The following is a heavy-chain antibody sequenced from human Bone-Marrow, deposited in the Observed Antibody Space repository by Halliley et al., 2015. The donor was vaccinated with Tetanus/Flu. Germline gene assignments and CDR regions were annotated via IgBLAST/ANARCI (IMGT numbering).Heavy chain of an antibody. D-gene: IGHD1-1*01. CDR3: ARGSAIAVQPASA. CDR2: LYSSGST. J-gene: IGHJ5*02. V-gene: IGHV4-31*02. Sequence: EGIGNLYSSGSTSSNPPLASRGTLSVDTSKNQFSLGLSSVSGADTAVYYCARGSAIAVQPASAWGQGTLVTVSS.